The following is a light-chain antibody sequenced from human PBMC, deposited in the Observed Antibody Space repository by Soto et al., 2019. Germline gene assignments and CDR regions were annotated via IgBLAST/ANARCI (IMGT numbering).Light chain of an antibody. CDR2: GAF. J-gene: IGKJ5*01. CDR3: QQRNIWPPVT. Sequence: EFVLTQSPATLSLSPGERATLSCRASPSVTNFLAWYQQKPGQAPRLLIYGAFNRATGIPARFSGSGSGTDFTLTISSLEPEDFAVYYCQQRNIWPPVTFGQGTRLEIK. CDR1: PSVTNF. V-gene: IGKV3-11*01.